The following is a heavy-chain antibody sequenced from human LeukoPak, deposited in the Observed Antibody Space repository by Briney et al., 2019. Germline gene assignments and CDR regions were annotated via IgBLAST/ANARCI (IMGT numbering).Heavy chain of an antibody. CDR3: ARESLRGQWLVPTLFDY. V-gene: IGHV1-18*01. CDR2: ISAYNGNT. CDR1: GYTFTSYG. Sequence: AASVKVSCKASGYTFTSYGISWVRQAPGQGLEWMGWISAYNGNTNYAQKLRGRVTMTTDTSTSTAYMELRSLRSDDTAVYYCARESLRGQWLVPTLFDYWGQGTLVTVSS. D-gene: IGHD6-19*01. J-gene: IGHJ4*02.